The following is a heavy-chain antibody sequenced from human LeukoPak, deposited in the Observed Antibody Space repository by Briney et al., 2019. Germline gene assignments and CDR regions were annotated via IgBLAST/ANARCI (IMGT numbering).Heavy chain of an antibody. J-gene: IGHJ4*02. CDR1: GFTFSSYG. Sequence: GGSLRLSCAASGFTFSSYGMHWVRQAPGKGLEWVAFIRYDGSNKYYADSVKGRFTISRDNSKNTLYLQMNSLRAEDTAVDYFAKGMYSSSWYFDYWGQGTLVTVSS. D-gene: IGHD6-13*01. CDR2: IRYDGSNK. CDR3: AKGMYSSSWYFDY. V-gene: IGHV3-30*02.